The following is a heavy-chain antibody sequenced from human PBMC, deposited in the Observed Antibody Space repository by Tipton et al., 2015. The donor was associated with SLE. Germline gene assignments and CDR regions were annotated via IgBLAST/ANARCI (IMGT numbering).Heavy chain of an antibody. CDR2: INQDGREK. J-gene: IGHJ4*02. D-gene: IGHD2-15*01. Sequence: SLRLSCAASGFTFTNYWMTWVRQAPGKGLEWVANINQDGREKNYVDSVKGRFTISRDNAKKSVYLQMRNLRPEDTAVYYCAREWWGPEYWGQGTPVTVSS. CDR3: AREWWGPEY. CDR1: GFTFTNYW. V-gene: IGHV3-7*01.